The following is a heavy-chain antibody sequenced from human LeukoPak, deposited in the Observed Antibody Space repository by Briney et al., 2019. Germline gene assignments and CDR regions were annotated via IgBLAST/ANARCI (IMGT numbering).Heavy chain of an antibody. CDR2: IIPIFGTA. Sequence: SVKVSCKASGGTFSSYAISWVRQAPGQGLEWMGGIIPIFGTANYAQKFQGRVTITADESTSTAYMEPSSLRSEDTAVYYCTWYYDFWSGPSDWGQGTLVTVSS. CDR1: GGTFSSYA. D-gene: IGHD3-3*01. V-gene: IGHV1-69*13. J-gene: IGHJ4*02. CDR3: TWYYDFWSGPSD.